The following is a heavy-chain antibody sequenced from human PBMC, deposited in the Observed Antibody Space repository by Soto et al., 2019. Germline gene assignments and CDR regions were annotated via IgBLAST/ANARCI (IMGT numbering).Heavy chain of an antibody. CDR2: IDYSGST. D-gene: IGHD3-22*01. J-gene: IGHJ2*01. V-gene: IGHV4-59*08. Sequence: QVQLQESGPGLVKPSETLSLTCTVSGGSISSYYWSWIRQPPGKGLEWIGYIDYSGSTNYNPSLRSRVSIAVDTSRSQFSLKLSSGTGADTAVYYCARATYYYDSSGYYYDWYFDLWGRGTLVTVSS. CDR1: GGSISSYY. CDR3: ARATYYYDSSGYYYDWYFDL.